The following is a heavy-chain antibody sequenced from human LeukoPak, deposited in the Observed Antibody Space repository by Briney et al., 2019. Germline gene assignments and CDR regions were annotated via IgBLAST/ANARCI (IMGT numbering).Heavy chain of an antibody. J-gene: IGHJ6*02. D-gene: IGHD4-17*01. CDR1: GYTLTELS. Sequence: ASVKVSCKVSGYTLTELSMHWVRQAPGKGLEWMGGFDPEDGETIYAQKFQGRVTMTTDTSTSTAYMELRSLRSDDTAVYYCARALRSDHMDVWGQGTTVTVSS. V-gene: IGHV1-24*01. CDR3: ARALRSDHMDV. CDR2: FDPEDGET.